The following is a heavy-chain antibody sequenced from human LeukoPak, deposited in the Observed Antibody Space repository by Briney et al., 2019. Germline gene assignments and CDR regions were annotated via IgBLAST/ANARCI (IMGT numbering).Heavy chain of an antibody. CDR3: ARAPSEVGGYYPEYFRH. D-gene: IGHD3-22*01. CDR2: IKSDGKT. V-gene: IGHV3-74*01. CDR1: GFTFSRYW. Sequence: GGSLRLSCEASGFTFSRYWMHWVRQAPGRGLVWVSRIKSDGKTNYADSVKGRFTISRDNAKNTVSLQMDSLRAEDTGVYYCARAPSEVGGYYPEYFRHWGQGTLVTVSS. J-gene: IGHJ1*01.